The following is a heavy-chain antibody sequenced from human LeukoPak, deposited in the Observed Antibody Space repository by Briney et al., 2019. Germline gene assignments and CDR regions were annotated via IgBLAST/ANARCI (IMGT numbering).Heavy chain of an antibody. CDR3: ARVPRWLQFNGDY. V-gene: IGHV3-30-3*01. J-gene: IGHJ4*02. CDR1: GFTFSTYA. D-gene: IGHD5-24*01. CDR2: ISYDGSNK. Sequence: PGGSLRLSCAAPGFTFSTYAMHWVRQAPGKGLEWVAVISYDGSNKYYADSVKGRFTISRDNSKNTLYLQMNSLRAEDTAVYYCARVPRWLQFNGDYWGQGTLVTVSS.